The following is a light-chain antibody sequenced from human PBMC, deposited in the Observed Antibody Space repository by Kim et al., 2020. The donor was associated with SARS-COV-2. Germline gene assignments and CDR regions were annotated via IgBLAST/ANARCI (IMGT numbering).Light chain of an antibody. J-gene: IGLJ2*01. V-gene: IGLV1-51*01. CDR1: SSTIVSND. Sequence: GQRVTICCAGSSSTIVSNDRSWYQQLPESAPKLRIYDTNKRPSGSPDRFSGSKSGTSVTLGITGLQTRDEAHYYCGTWDDSRNAGVFGGGTQLTV. CDR3: GTWDDSRNAGV. CDR2: DTN.